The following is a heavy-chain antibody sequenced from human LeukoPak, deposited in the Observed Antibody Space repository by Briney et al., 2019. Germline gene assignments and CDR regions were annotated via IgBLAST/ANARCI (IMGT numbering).Heavy chain of an antibody. V-gene: IGHV3-53*01. CDR1: GFSVSNKY. CDR3: AVGWELTGMNYFDY. J-gene: IGHJ4*02. CDR2: IYGGGTT. D-gene: IGHD1-26*01. Sequence: GGSLRLSRAASGFSVSNKYMSWVRQAPGKGLEWVSVIYGGGTTYYADTVQGRFTISRDNSKNTLFLQMNGLRAEDTAVYYCAVGWELTGMNYFDYWGQGTLVTVSS.